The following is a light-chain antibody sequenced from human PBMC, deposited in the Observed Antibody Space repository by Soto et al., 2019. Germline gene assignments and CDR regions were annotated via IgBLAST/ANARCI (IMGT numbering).Light chain of an antibody. J-gene: IGKJ4*01. CDR3: QHYNNWLGT. Sequence: EIVLTQSPGTLSLSPGERATLSCRASQSVSNNYLAWYQQKPGQAPRLLIYGASFKATGIPDRFSGSGSGTEFTLTISSLQSEDFAVYYCQHYNNWLGTFGGGTKVDIK. CDR2: GAS. CDR1: QSVSNN. V-gene: IGKV3D-15*01.